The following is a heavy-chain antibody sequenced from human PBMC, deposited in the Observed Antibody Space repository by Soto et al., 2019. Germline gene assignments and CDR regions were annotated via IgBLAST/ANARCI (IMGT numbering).Heavy chain of an antibody. CDR3: SRVDPGETSPFDH. J-gene: IGHJ4*02. Sequence: QVELVQSGAEVKKPGASVKVSCKASGYIFTSYYLHWVRQAPGQGLEWMVWINPFDGSRMFAQSFQGRVTFTRDTSTSTVYMELSGLRSDDTAVYYCSRVDPGETSPFDHWGQGTLVTVSS. V-gene: IGHV1-46*03. CDR2: INPFDGSR. CDR1: GYIFTSYY. D-gene: IGHD3-10*01.